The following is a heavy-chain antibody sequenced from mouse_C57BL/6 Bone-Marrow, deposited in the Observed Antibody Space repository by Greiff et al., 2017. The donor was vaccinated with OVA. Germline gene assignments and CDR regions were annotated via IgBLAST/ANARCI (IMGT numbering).Heavy chain of an antibody. J-gene: IGHJ1*03. CDR3: ARSGTTVVATDWYFDV. CDR1: GYAFSSYW. V-gene: IGHV1-80*01. CDR2: IYPGDGDT. Sequence: VQLQQSGAELVKPGASVKISCKASGYAFSSYWMNWVKQRPGKGLEWIGQIYPGDGDTNYNGKFKGKATLTADKSSSTAYMQLSSLTYEDSAVYYCARSGTTVVATDWYFDVWGTGTTVTVSS. D-gene: IGHD1-1*01.